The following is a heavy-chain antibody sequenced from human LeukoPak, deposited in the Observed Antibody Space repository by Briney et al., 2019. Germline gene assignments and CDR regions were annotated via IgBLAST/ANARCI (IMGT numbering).Heavy chain of an antibody. V-gene: IGHV3-30*01. J-gene: IGHJ6*03. CDR2: ISYDGSNK. Sequence: GGSLRLSCAASGFTFSSYAMHWVRQAPGKGLEWVAVISYDGSNKYYADSVKGRFTISRDNSKNTLYLQMNSLRAEDTAVYYCARDQVWKTFSYYMDVWGEGTTVTVSS. D-gene: IGHD1-1*01. CDR3: ARDQVWKTFSYYMDV. CDR1: GFTFSSYA.